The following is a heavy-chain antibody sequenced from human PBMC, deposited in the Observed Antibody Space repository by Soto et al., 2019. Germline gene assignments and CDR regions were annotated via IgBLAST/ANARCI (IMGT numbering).Heavy chain of an antibody. CDR1: GFTFDDYA. D-gene: IGHD4-17*01. CDR3: AKAPTVTQYYYGMDV. V-gene: IGHV3-9*01. CDR2: ISWNSGSI. J-gene: IGHJ6*02. Sequence: EVQLVESGGGLVQPGRSLRLSCAASGFTFDDYAMHWVRQAPGKGLEWVSGISWNSGSIGYADSVKGRFTISRDNAKNSLYLQMNSLRAEDTALYYCAKAPTVTQYYYGMDVWGQGTTVTVSS.